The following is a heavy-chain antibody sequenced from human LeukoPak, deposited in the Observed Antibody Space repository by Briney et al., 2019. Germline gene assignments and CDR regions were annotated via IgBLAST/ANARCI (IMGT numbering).Heavy chain of an antibody. CDR1: GFTFSSYA. D-gene: IGHD6-13*01. CDR2: ISGSGGST. Sequence: GGSLRLSCAASGFTFSSYAMSWVRQAPGKGLEWVSAISGSGGSTYYADSVKGWFTISRDNSKNTLYLQMNSLRAEDTAVYYCAKVYSSSWYGTSNDYWGQGTLVTVSS. V-gene: IGHV3-23*01. J-gene: IGHJ4*02. CDR3: AKVYSSSWYGTSNDY.